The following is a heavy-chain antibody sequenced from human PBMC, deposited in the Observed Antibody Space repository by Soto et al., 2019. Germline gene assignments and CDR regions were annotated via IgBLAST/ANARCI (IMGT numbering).Heavy chain of an antibody. J-gene: IGHJ6*02. D-gene: IGHD3-16*01. Sequence: QGLEWMGWIITHNGNTNYAQNLQGRVTMTADTSTSTDYMELRSLRSDDTAVYYFTREGSDPYYYYGMDVWGQGITVTVSS. CDR3: TREGSDPYYYYGMDV. V-gene: IGHV1-18*01. CDR2: IITHNGNT.